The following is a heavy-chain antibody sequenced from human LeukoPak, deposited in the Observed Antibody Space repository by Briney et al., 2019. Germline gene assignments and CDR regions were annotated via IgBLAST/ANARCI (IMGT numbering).Heavy chain of an antibody. Sequence: GRSLRLSCTASGFTSDDYGMHWVRHAPGKGLEWVSGISWNSGNIGYADSVKGRFTIPRDNAKNSLYLQMNSLRSEDTAFYYCARDTTVTSTAIDSWGQGTLVTVSS. CDR2: ISWNSGNI. CDR3: ARDTTVTSTAIDS. V-gene: IGHV3-9*02. D-gene: IGHD4-17*01. CDR1: GFTSDDYG. J-gene: IGHJ4*02.